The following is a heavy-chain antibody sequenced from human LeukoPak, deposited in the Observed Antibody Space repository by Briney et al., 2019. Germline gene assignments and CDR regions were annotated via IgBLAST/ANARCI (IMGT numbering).Heavy chain of an antibody. CDR1: GYTLTSYD. CDR3: ARGKILTGYLSDP. V-gene: IGHV1-8*01. CDR2: MNPNSGNT. J-gene: IGHJ5*02. D-gene: IGHD3-9*01. Sequence: ASVKVSCKASGYTLTSYDINWVRQATGQGLEWMGWMNPNSGNTGYAQKFQGRVTLTRNTSISTAYMELSSLRSEDTAVYYCARGKILTGYLSDPWGQGTLVTVSS.